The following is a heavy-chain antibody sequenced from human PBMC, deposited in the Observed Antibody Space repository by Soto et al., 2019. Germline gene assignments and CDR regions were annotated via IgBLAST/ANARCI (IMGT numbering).Heavy chain of an antibody. D-gene: IGHD3-3*01. CDR2: IYYSGST. CDR3: ARGWSGSRQGVDP. CDR1: GGSISSGDYY. Sequence: QVQLQESGPGLVKPSQTLSLTCTVSGGSISSGDYYWSWIRQHPGKGLEWIGYIYYSGSTYYKPSLKSRVTIAVATSTTPSSLKLSSVTAADTAVYYCARGWSGSRQGVDPWGQGTLVTVSS. J-gene: IGHJ5*02. V-gene: IGHV4-31*03.